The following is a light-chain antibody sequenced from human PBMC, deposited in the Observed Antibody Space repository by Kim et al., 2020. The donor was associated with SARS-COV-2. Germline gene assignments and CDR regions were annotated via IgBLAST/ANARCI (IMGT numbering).Light chain of an antibody. Sequence: SLSPGERATLSCRASQSVGSYLAWYQQKPGQAPRLLMYDASNRATGIPARFSGSGSGTDFTLTISSLEPEDVAIYYCQQRTNWLTFGGGTKVDIK. CDR1: QSVGSY. CDR3: QQRTNWLT. V-gene: IGKV3-11*01. J-gene: IGKJ4*01. CDR2: DAS.